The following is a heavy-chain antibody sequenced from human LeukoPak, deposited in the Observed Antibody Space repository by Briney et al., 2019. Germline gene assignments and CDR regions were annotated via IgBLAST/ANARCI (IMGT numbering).Heavy chain of an antibody. CDR3: ARTHPTGYLDY. D-gene: IGHD1-14*01. Sequence: PGGSLRLSCAVSGFTVYTNSMSWVRQVPGKGLEWVSVIHDGGSTYYADSVKGRFTISRDNSKNTLYLQMNSLRAGDTAVYYCARTHPTGYLDYWGQGTLVTVSS. CDR2: IHDGGST. V-gene: IGHV3-53*01. J-gene: IGHJ4*02. CDR1: GFTVYTNS.